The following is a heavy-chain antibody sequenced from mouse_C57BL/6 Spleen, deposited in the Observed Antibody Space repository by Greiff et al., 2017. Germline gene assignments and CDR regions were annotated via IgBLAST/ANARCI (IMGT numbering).Heavy chain of an antibody. D-gene: IGHD3-3*01. V-gene: IGHV2-6-1*01. CDR1: GFSLTSYG. CDR3: ARQGDGGFAY. Sequence: VKLMESGPGLVAPSPSLSITCTVSGFSLTSYGVHWVRQPPGKGLEWLVVIWSDGSTTYNSALNSRLSLSKDNSKSKVFLKMNSLQTDDTAMYYCARQGDGGFAYWGQGTLVTVSA. J-gene: IGHJ3*01. CDR2: IWSDGST.